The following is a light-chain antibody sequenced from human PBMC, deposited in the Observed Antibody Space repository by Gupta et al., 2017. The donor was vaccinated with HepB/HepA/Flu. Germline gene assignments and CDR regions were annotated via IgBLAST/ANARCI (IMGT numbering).Light chain of an antibody. Sequence: DIVMTQSPDSLAVSLGERATINCKSSQSVLYSADNKNYLAWYQQKPGQPPKLLIYWASTRESGVPDRFSGSGSGTVFTLTISSLQAEDVAVYYCQQYDNTPLAFGGGTKVEIK. J-gene: IGKJ4*01. CDR3: QQYDNTPLA. CDR1: QSVLYSADNKNY. V-gene: IGKV4-1*01. CDR2: WAS.